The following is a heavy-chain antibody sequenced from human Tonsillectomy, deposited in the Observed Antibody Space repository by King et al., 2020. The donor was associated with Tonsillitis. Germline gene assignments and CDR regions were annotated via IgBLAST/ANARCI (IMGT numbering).Heavy chain of an antibody. CDR2: IHFIGST. CDR1: GDSISTYY. Sequence: VQLQESGPELVKPSETLSLTCTVSGDSISTYYWSWIRQPPGKGLEWIGYIHFIGSTNYNPSLESRVTISVDTSKKQISLKLRSVTAADTAVYYCARGSRQGWGSGLTFDSWGQGTLVTVSS. CDR3: ARGSRQGWGSGLTFDS. D-gene: IGHD3-16*01. J-gene: IGHJ4*02. V-gene: IGHV4-59*01.